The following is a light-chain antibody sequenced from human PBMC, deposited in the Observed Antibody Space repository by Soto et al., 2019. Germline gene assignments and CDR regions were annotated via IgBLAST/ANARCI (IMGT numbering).Light chain of an antibody. CDR2: ASS. Sequence: TVMTQSPDTLSVSPGERATLSCRASRSVRNKLAWYQQKSGQAPRLLIYASSNRATGIPDRFSGSASGTDFTLTINRLEPEDFAVYYCQLYGISPHFGQGTRLEIK. V-gene: IGKV3-20*01. CDR3: QLYGISPH. J-gene: IGKJ5*01. CDR1: RSVRNK.